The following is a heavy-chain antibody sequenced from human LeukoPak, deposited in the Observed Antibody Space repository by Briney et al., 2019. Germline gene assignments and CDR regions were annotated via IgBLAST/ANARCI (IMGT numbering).Heavy chain of an antibody. CDR1: GFTFSSYW. D-gene: IGHD6-13*01. Sequence: PGGSLRLSCAASGFTFSSYWMSWVRQAPGKGLEWVANIKQDGSEKYYVDFVKGRFTISRDNAKNSLYLQMNSLRAEDTAVYYCARVKRGAAAGTKSPPRSHFDYWGQGTLVTVSS. J-gene: IGHJ4*02. CDR3: ARVKRGAAAGTKSPPRSHFDY. V-gene: IGHV3-7*01. CDR2: IKQDGSEK.